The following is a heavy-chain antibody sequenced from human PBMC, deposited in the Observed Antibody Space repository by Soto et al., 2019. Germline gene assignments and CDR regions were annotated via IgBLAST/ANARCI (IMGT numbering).Heavy chain of an antibody. CDR1: GYSFNNYL. CDR3: ARVYYDSSGFYHEDH. J-gene: IGHJ1*01. V-gene: IGHV1-18*01. CDR2: ISADNGNT. Sequence: QVKLVQSGAEVKKPGASVMVSCQASGYSFNNYLISWVRQAPGRGPEWVGWISADNGNTNYGQKFLGRVTMTTDTSTSTAYMDLRSLRSDDTAVYYRARVYYDSSGFYHEDHWGQGTLVTVSS. D-gene: IGHD3-22*01.